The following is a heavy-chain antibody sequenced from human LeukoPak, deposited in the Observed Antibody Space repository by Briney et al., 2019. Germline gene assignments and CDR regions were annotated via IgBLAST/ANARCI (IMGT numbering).Heavy chain of an antibody. J-gene: IGHJ6*03. D-gene: IGHD6-13*01. CDR2: IYTSGST. Sequence: PSETLSLTCTVSGGSISSYYWSWIRQPPGKGLDWIGYIYTSGSTNYNPSLKSRVTISVDTSKNQFSLKLSSVTAADTAVYYCARLGIAAAGRRIYYYYYMDVWGKGTTVTVSS. V-gene: IGHV4-4*09. CDR1: GGSISSYY. CDR3: ARLGIAAAGRRIYYYYYMDV.